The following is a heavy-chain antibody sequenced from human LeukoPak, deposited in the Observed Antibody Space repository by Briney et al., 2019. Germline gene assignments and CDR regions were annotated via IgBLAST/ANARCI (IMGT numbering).Heavy chain of an antibody. V-gene: IGHV1-18*01. CDR1: GYTFTSFG. CDR3: ARVGIAVAGSYFDY. CDR2: ISVYNGNT. J-gene: IGHJ4*02. D-gene: IGHD6-19*01. Sequence: ASVKVSCKASGYTFTSFGISWVRQAPGQGLEWMGWISVYNGNTNYAQKLQGRVTMTTDTSTSTVYMELRSLRSDDTAVYYCARVGIAVAGSYFDYWGQGTLVTVSS.